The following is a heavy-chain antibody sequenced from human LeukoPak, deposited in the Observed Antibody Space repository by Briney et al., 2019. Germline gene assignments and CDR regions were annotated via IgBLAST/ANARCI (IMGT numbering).Heavy chain of an antibody. CDR3: ARHRDYNSIYYFDS. CDR2: IYPGDSDT. Sequence: GESLKISCKGSGYIFPDYWIGWVRQMPGKGLEWMGIIYPGDSDTRYSPSFQGQVTLSADKSISTAYLQWSSLKASDTAIYFCARHRDYNSIYYFDSWGQGTLVTVSS. D-gene: IGHD3-3*02. CDR1: GYIFPDYW. J-gene: IGHJ4*02. V-gene: IGHV5-51*01.